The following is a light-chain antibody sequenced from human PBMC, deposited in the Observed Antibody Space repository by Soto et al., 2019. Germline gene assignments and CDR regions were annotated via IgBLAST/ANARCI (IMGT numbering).Light chain of an antibody. Sequence: DIVMTQSPATLSVSPGQRVTLSCRASQSVSSNLAWYQQKPGQAPRLLIFAASTRATGIPARFSGSGSGTEFTLTISSLQSEDFGIYYCQHYNNWPPHTFGGGNKVDIK. V-gene: IGKV3-15*01. CDR1: QSVSSN. CDR3: QHYNNWPPHT. J-gene: IGKJ4*01. CDR2: AAS.